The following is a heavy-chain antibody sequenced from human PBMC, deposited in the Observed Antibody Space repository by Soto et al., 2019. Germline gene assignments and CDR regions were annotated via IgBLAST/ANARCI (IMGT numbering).Heavy chain of an antibody. D-gene: IGHD1-1*01. CDR2: IRADNGNT. V-gene: IGHV1-18*01. CDR1: GYTLTSYG. Sequence: QVQLVQSGDAVKKPGASVKVSGKASGYTLTSYGISWVRQAPGQGLEGMGWIRADNGNTNYAPKLQGRVTMTTDTSTSTAYMELRSLTSDDTAVYYSARGGTPIALWGHGTLVNVSS. CDR3: ARGGTPIAL. J-gene: IGHJ5*02.